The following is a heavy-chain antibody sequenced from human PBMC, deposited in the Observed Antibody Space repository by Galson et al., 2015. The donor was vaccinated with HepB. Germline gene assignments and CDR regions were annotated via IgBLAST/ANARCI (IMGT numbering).Heavy chain of an antibody. J-gene: IGHJ4*02. D-gene: IGHD2-2*01. CDR3: TRDRCSSTSCSMDY. CDR1: GFTFGDYA. CDR2: IRSKAYGGTT. V-gene: IGHV3-49*04. Sequence: SLRLSCAASGFTFGDYAMSWVRQAPGKGLEWVGFIRSKAYGGTTEYAASVKGRFTISRDDSKSIAYLQMNSLKTEDTAVYYCTRDRCSSTSCSMDYWGQGTLVTVSS.